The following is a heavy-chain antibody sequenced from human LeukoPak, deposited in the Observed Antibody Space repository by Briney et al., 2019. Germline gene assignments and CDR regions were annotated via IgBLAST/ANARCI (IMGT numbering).Heavy chain of an antibody. J-gene: IGHJ6*03. CDR2: IIPIFGTA. CDR1: GGTFSSYA. Sequence: ASVKVSCKASGGTFSSYAISWVRQAPGQGLEWMGRIIPIFGTANYAQKFQGRVTITTDESTSTAYMELSRLRSEDTAVYYCARDLVIAPKQNYYYYYMDVWGKGTTVTVSS. V-gene: IGHV1-69*05. D-gene: IGHD6-13*01. CDR3: ARDLVIAPKQNYYYYYMDV.